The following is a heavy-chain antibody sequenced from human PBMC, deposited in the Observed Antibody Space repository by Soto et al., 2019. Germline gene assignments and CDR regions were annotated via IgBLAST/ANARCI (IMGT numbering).Heavy chain of an antibody. CDR3: ARDPVVRGVICGFYYYGMDV. CDR1: GGTFSSYA. Sequence: QVQLVQSGAEVKKPGSSVKVSCKASGGTFSSYAISWVRQAPGQGLEWMGGIIPIFGTANYAQKFQGRVMITADEYTSTAYMELSSLRSEDTAVYYCARDPVVRGVICGFYYYGMDVWGQGTTVTVSS. CDR2: IIPIFGTA. V-gene: IGHV1-69*01. J-gene: IGHJ6*02. D-gene: IGHD3-10*01.